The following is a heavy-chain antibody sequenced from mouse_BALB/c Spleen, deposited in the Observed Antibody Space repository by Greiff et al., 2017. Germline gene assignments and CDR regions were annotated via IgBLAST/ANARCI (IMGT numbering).Heavy chain of an antibody. D-gene: IGHD1-3*01. Sequence: EVKLMESGGGLVQPGGSLKLSCAASGFAFSSYDMSWVRQTPEKRLEWVAYISSGGGSTYYPDTVKGRFTISRDNAKNTLYLQMSSLKSEDTAMYYCASHSGGFDYWGQGTTLTVSS. CDR3: ASHSGGFDY. CDR1: GFAFSSYD. CDR2: ISSGGGST. J-gene: IGHJ2*01. V-gene: IGHV5-12-1*01.